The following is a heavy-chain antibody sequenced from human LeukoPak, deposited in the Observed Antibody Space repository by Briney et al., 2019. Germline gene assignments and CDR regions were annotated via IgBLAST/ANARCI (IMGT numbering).Heavy chain of an antibody. D-gene: IGHD6-13*01. CDR2: IYYSGST. V-gene: IGHV4-39*07. J-gene: IGHJ5*02. CDR3: ARDSDSSSWYEGWFDP. CDR1: GGSISSSSYY. Sequence: KPSETLSLTCTVSGGSISSSSYYWGWIRQPPGKGLEWIGSIYYSGSTYYNPSLKSRVTISVDTSKNQFSLKLSSVTAADTAVYYCARDSDSSSWYEGWFDPWGQGTLVTVSS.